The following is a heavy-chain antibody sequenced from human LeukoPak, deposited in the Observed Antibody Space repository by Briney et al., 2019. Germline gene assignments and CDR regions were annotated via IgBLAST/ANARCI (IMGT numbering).Heavy chain of an antibody. V-gene: IGHV3-48*03. CDR3: AKDRYVVAN. CDR1: GFTFSTYE. J-gene: IGHJ4*01. Sequence: GGSLRLSCAASGFTFSTYEMDWVRQAPGKGLEWISYISGTGSTIYYADSVKGRFTISRDNANNSLYLQMNSLRAEDTAVYYCAKDRYVVANWVHGTLVTVAS. D-gene: IGHD2-15*01. CDR2: ISGTGSTI.